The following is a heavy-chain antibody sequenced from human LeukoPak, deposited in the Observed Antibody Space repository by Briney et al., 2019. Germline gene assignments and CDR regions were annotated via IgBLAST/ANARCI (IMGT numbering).Heavy chain of an antibody. CDR2: IYYSGST. Sequence: SETLSLTCTVSGGSISSHCWSWIRQPPGKGLEWIGYIYYSGSTNYNPSLKSRVTISVDTSKNQFSLKLSSVTAADTAVYYCARAQVFGVVLFFDYWGQGTLVTVSS. D-gene: IGHD3-3*01. CDR1: GGSISSHC. J-gene: IGHJ4*02. CDR3: ARAQVFGVVLFFDY. V-gene: IGHV4-59*11.